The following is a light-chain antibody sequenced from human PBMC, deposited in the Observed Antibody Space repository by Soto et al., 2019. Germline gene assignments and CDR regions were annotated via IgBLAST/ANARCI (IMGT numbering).Light chain of an antibody. CDR3: GTWDSSLSACV. Sequence: QSVLTQPPSVSAAPGQKVTISCSGSSSNIGNNYVSWYQQLPGTAPKLLIYDNNKRPSGIPDRFSGSKSGTSATLGITGLQTGDEADYYCGTWDSSLSACVFGVGTQLTVL. V-gene: IGLV1-51*01. J-gene: IGLJ3*02. CDR1: SSNIGNNY. CDR2: DNN.